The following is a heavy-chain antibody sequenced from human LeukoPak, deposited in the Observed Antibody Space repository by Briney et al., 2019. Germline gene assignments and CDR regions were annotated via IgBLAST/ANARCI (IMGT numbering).Heavy chain of an antibody. Sequence: SETLSLTCAVYGGSFSGYYWSWIRQPPGKGLEWIGEINHSGSTNYNPSLKSRVTISVDTSKNQFSLKLSSVTAADTAVYYCARASSPYYYYYYMDVWGKGTTVTVSS. CDR2: INHSGST. CDR3: ARASSPYYYYYYMDV. J-gene: IGHJ6*03. CDR1: GGSFSGYY. D-gene: IGHD6-6*01. V-gene: IGHV4-34*01.